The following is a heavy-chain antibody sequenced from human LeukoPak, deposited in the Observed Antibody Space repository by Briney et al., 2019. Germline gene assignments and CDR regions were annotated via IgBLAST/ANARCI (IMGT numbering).Heavy chain of an antibody. CDR1: GGTFSGYA. CDR2: IIPIFGIA. D-gene: IGHD2-15*01. Sequence: AASVKVSCKASGGTFSGYAISWVRQAPGQGLEWMGRIIPIFGIANYAQKFQGRVTITADKSTSTAYMELSSLRSEDTAVYYCARTGTYCSGGSCYWGYYYYGMDVWGQGTTVTVSS. V-gene: IGHV1-69*04. J-gene: IGHJ6*02. CDR3: ARTGTYCSGGSCYWGYYYYGMDV.